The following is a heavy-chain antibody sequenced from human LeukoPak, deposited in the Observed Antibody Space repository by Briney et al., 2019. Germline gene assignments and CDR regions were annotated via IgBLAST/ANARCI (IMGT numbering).Heavy chain of an antibody. CDR2: IYYSGNT. D-gene: IGHD3-10*01. V-gene: IGHV4-59*08. Sequence: PSETLSITCTVSGGSISSYYWSWIRQPPGKGLEWIGYIYYSGNTNYNPSLKSRVTISVDTSKNQFSLKLSSVTAADTAVYYCARLTIRGVIYFDHWGQGTLATVSS. J-gene: IGHJ4*02. CDR1: GGSISSYY. CDR3: ARLTIRGVIYFDH.